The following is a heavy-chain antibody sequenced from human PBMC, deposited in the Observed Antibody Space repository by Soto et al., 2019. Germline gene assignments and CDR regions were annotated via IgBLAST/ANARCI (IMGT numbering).Heavy chain of an antibody. D-gene: IGHD3-10*01. V-gene: IGHV3-23*01. Sequence: GGSLRLSCAASGFTFSSYAMSWVRQAPGKGLEWVSAISGSGGSTYYADSVKGRFTISRDNSKNTLYLQMNSLRAEDTAVYYCAKLVTREIPFHYYGSGSYYSDWGQGTLVTVSS. J-gene: IGHJ4*02. CDR1: GFTFSSYA. CDR2: ISGSGGST. CDR3: AKLVTREIPFHYYGSGSYYSD.